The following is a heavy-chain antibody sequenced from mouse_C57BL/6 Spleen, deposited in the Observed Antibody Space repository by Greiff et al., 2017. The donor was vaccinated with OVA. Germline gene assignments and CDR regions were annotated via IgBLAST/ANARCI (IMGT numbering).Heavy chain of an antibody. D-gene: IGHD1-1*01. CDR1: GYTFTSYW. CDR2: SDPSDSYT. J-gene: IGHJ2*01. CDR3: ARGGGFTTVVAPFDY. V-gene: IGHV1-50*01. Sequence: QVQLQQPGAELVKPGASVKLSCKASGYTFTSYWMQWVKQRPGQGLEWIGESDPSDSYTDYHQKFKGKATLTVDTSSSTAYMQLSSLTSEDSAVYYCARGGGFTTVVAPFDYWGQGTTLTVSS.